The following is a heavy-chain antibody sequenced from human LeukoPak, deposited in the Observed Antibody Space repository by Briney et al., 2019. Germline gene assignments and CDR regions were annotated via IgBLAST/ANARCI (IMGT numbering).Heavy chain of an antibody. Sequence: KPSETLSLTCTVSGGSISSYYWSWIRQPPGRGLEWIGYIYYSGSTNYNPSLKSRVTISVDTSKNQFSLKLSSVTAADTAVYYCARAVVVTDPFDYWGQGTLVTVSS. D-gene: IGHD2-21*02. CDR1: GGSISSYY. J-gene: IGHJ4*02. V-gene: IGHV4-59*01. CDR2: IYYSGST. CDR3: ARAVVVTDPFDY.